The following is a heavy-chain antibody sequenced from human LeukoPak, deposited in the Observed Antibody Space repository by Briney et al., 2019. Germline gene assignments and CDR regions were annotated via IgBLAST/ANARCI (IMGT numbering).Heavy chain of an antibody. V-gene: IGHV3-53*01. CDR3: ARDGYGNNYMDV. J-gene: IGHJ6*03. CDR2: IYSGGTT. Sequence: PGGSLRLSCAASVFTVSSNFMSWVRQAPGKGLEWVPVIYSGGTTYYADSVMCRFTISRDNSKNTLYLQMNSLRAEDTAVYYCARDGYGNNYMDVWGKGTTVTVSS. CDR1: VFTVSSNF. D-gene: IGHD1/OR15-1a*01.